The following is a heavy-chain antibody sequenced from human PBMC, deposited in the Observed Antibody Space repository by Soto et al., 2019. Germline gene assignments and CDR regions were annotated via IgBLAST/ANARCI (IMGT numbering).Heavy chain of an antibody. V-gene: IGHV6-1*01. CDR3: ARSGPGGYIDY. CDR2: TYYRSKWSN. CDR1: GDSVSSNNAA. Sequence: QVQLQQSGPGLVKPSQTLSLTCAISGDSVSSNNAAWNCIRQSPSRGLEWLGRTYYRSKWSNGYAVSVKSRLTIKPDTAKNQFSLQLNSVTPDDTAVYYCARSGPGGYIDYWGQGTRVTVSS. D-gene: IGHD1-1*01. J-gene: IGHJ4*02.